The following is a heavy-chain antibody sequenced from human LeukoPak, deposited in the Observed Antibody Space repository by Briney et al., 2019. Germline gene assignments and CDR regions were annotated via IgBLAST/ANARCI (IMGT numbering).Heavy chain of an antibody. CDR1: GDSISSSSYY. Sequence: SETLSLTRTVSGDSISSSSYYWGWIRQPPGKWLEWIGSIYYSGSTYYNPSLKSRVTISVDTSKNQFSLKLSSVTAADTAVYYCARDAVVVPAAIPPPYNWFDPWGQGTLVTVSS. D-gene: IGHD2-2*01. V-gene: IGHV4-39*07. CDR2: IYYSGST. J-gene: IGHJ5*02. CDR3: ARDAVVVPAAIPPPYNWFDP.